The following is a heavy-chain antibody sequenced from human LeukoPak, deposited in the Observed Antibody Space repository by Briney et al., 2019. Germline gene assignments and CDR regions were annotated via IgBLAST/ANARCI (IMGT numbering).Heavy chain of an antibody. V-gene: IGHV3-30*02. CDR3: ARDDNDSPLFDP. Sequence: GGSLRLSCAASGFSFSGSGMHWVRQSPGKGPEWVAFIRYDESVKSYANSVKGRFTGFRDNSKNTLFLQMNNLRAEDTAVYYCARDDNDSPLFDPWGQGTLVTVSS. J-gene: IGHJ5*02. CDR1: GFSFSGSG. CDR2: IRYDESVK. D-gene: IGHD3-22*01.